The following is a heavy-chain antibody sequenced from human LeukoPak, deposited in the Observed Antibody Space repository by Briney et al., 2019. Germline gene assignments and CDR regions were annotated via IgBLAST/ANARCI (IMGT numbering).Heavy chain of an antibody. D-gene: IGHD6-19*01. CDR3: ARDWGASDWYNWLDP. CDR2: IAHDGVAK. J-gene: IGHJ5*02. CDR1: GFSLSTYG. V-gene: IGHV3-30*19. Sequence: PGGSLRLSCVTAGFSLSTYGMHWVRQAPGKGLEWVAMIAHDGVAKYYTDSVKGRFTISRDNSRNTLYLQMNSLRPEDTAVYYCARDWGASDWYNWLDPWGQGTLVTVSS.